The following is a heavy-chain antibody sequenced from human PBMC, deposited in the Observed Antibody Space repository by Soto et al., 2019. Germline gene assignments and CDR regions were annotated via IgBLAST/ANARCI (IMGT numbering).Heavy chain of an antibody. V-gene: IGHV4-59*01. CDR1: GGSISSYY. CDR3: ARFYYDSSGYYLTRKSYFDY. CDR2: IYYSGST. J-gene: IGHJ4*02. Sequence: SETLSLTCTVSGGSISSYYWSWIRQPPGKGLEWIGYIYYSGSTNYNPSLKSRVTISVDTSKNQFSLKLSSVTAADTAVYYCARFYYDSSGYYLTRKSYFDYCGQGTLVTVSS. D-gene: IGHD3-22*01.